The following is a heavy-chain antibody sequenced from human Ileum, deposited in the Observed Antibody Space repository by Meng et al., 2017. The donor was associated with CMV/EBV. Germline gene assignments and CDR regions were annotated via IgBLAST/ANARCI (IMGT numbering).Heavy chain of an antibody. CDR3: AHRRGGYFDV. J-gene: IGHJ4*02. CDR2: IYWNDDK. CDR1: GFALSSDGEG. D-gene: IGHD3-10*01. V-gene: IGHV2-5*01. Sequence: SGPTLVKPTQTLTLTCDFSGFALSSDGEGVGWIRQPPGKALEWLALIYWNDDKRYSPSLRSRLSISKETSKNQVVLTLTNMDPADTATYYCAHRRGGYFDVWGPGTLVTVSS.